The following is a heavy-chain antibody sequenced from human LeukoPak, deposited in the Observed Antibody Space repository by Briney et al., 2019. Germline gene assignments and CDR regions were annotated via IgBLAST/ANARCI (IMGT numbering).Heavy chain of an antibody. D-gene: IGHD2-2*01. CDR2: ISYDGRNM. J-gene: IGHJ4*02. Sequence: GGSLRLSCAASGFTFNNYGMHWVRQAPGKGLEWVAVISYDGRNMHYPDSVKGRFTISRDISTDTLWLQMDSLRTEDTAVYYCAKGPLRGTAAAIDYWGQGALVTVSS. V-gene: IGHV3-30*18. CDR3: AKGPLRGTAAAIDY. CDR1: GFTFNNYG.